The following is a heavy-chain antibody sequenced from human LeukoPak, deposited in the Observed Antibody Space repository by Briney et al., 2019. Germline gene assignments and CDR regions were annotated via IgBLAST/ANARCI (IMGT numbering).Heavy chain of an antibody. CDR2: IYTSGST. V-gene: IGHV4-4*07. Sequence: PSETLSLTCTVSGGSISSYYWSWIRQPAGKGLEWIGRIYTSGSTNYNPSLKSRVTMSVDTSKNQFSLKLSSVTAADTAVYYCARGSYRGVSSLDYYYYYMDVWGKGTTVTISS. D-gene: IGHD3-10*01. CDR3: ARGSYRGVSSLDYYYYYMDV. CDR1: GGSISSYY. J-gene: IGHJ6*03.